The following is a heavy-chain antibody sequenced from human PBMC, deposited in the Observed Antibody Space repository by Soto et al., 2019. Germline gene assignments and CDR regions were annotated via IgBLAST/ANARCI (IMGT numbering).Heavy chain of an antibody. D-gene: IGHD6-13*01. CDR2: IIPILGIA. CDR3: ATTTAAAPTNDY. V-gene: IGHV1-69*02. CDR1: GGTFSSYT. J-gene: IGHJ4*02. Sequence: QVQLVQSGAEVKKPGSSVKVSCKASGGTFSSYTISWVRQAPGQGHEWMGRIIPILGIANYAQKFQGRVTITADKSTSTAYMELSSLRAEDTAVYYCATTTAAAPTNDYWGQGTLVTVSS.